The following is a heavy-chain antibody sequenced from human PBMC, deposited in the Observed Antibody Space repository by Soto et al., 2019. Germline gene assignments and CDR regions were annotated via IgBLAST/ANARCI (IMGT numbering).Heavy chain of an antibody. Sequence: SETLSITCIFSGDSPSINSYVWNWLRQPPGKGLEWIGYVSSAGKTKYNPSLEGRVAISVDTSKSHFSLKLTSVKSADTAVYFRAREWELLPYYVMDVWGQGTTVTVSS. D-gene: IGHD1-26*01. V-gene: IGHV4-61*01. CDR1: GDSPSINSYV. CDR3: AREWELLPYYVMDV. J-gene: IGHJ6*02. CDR2: VSSAGKT.